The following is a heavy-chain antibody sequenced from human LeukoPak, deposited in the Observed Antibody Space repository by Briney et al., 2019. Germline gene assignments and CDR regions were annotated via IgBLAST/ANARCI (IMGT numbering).Heavy chain of an antibody. V-gene: IGHV3-48*03. CDR2: ISGSGSTI. CDR1: GFTFSSYE. D-gene: IGHD3-16*01. Sequence: TGGSLRLSCAASGFTFSSYEMNWVRQAPGKGLGWVSYISGSGSTIYYADSVKGRFTISRDNAKNSLYLQMNSLRAEDTAVYYCARDVYDYVWGSYSLDYWGQGTLVTVSS. J-gene: IGHJ4*02. CDR3: ARDVYDYVWGSYSLDY.